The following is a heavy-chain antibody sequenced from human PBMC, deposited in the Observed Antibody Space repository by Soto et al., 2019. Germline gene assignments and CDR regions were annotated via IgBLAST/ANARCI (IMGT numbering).Heavy chain of an antibody. V-gene: IGHV4-59*08. CDR1: GGSISSYY. Sequence: SETLSLTCTVSGGSISSYYWSWIRQPPGKGLEWIGSIYYGGSTNYNPSLKSRLTISVDTSKNQFSLKLSSVTAADTAVYYCARPSYYYYMDVWGKGTTVTVSS. CDR2: IYYGGST. CDR3: ARPSYYYYMDV. J-gene: IGHJ6*03.